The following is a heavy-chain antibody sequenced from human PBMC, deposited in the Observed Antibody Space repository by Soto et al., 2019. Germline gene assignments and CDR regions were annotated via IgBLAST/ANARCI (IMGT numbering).Heavy chain of an antibody. J-gene: IGHJ4*02. CDR3: ARLSKGLQWLAYFDY. CDR1: GGSISSYY. D-gene: IGHD6-19*01. Sequence: QVQLQESGPGLVKPSETLSLTCTVSGGSISSYYWSWIRQPAGKGLEWIGRIYTSGSTNYNPSLKSRVTMSVDTSKNQFALKLSSVTAADTAVYYCARLSKGLQWLAYFDYWGQGTLVTVSS. CDR2: IYTSGST. V-gene: IGHV4-4*07.